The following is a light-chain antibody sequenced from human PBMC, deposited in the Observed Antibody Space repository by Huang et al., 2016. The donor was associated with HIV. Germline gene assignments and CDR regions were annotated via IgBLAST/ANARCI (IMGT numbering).Light chain of an antibody. CDR1: QSVSSSY. V-gene: IGKV3-20*01. CDR3: QHYGISPT. Sequence: EIVLTQSPGTLSLSPGERATLSCRASQSVSSSYLAWDQQEPVQAPRLLISGASSRSTGIPDRLSGSGYGTHFTLTISRLEPEDFAVYYCQHYGISPTFGQGTNVEIK. J-gene: IGKJ1*01. CDR2: GAS.